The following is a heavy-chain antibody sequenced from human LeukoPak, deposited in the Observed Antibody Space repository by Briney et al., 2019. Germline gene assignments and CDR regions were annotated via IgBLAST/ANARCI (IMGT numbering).Heavy chain of an antibody. J-gene: IGHJ6*03. CDR2: ISYDGSNK. D-gene: IGHD4-17*01. Sequence: GGSLRLSCAASGFTFSSYGMHWVRQAPGKGLEWVAVISYDGSNKYYADSVKGRFTISRDNSKNTLYLQMNSLRAEDTAVYYCAKWGVTSPKEYYYYYMDVWGKGTTVTVSS. V-gene: IGHV3-30*18. CDR3: AKWGVTSPKEYYYYYMDV. CDR1: GFTFSSYG.